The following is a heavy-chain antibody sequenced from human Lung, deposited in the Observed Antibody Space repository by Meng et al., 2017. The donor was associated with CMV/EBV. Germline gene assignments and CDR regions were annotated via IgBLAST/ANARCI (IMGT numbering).Heavy chain of an antibody. D-gene: IGHD6-13*01. V-gene: IGHV1-18*01. CDR1: GYTFTTYG. J-gene: IGHJ6*02. CDR3: ARGPLARDPPTYSSRWDATAYYGMDF. Sequence: ASVKVSCKASGYTFTTYGVSWVRQAPGQGLEWVGWINPYNGNTLYAQNFQGRVTVTTNTSTTTACMELRGLRSDDTAVYYCARGPLARDPPTYSSRWDATAYYGMDFWGQGXTVTVSS. CDR2: INPYNGNT.